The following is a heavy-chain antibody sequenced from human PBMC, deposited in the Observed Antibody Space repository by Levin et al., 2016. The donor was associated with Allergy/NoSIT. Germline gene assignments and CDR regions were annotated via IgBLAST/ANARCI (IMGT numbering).Heavy chain of an antibody. V-gene: IGHV1-2*06. D-gene: IGHD3-3*01. CDR2: INPNSGGT. CDR3: ARGSIAIFGVVIMDFDY. Sequence: WVRQAPGQGLEWMGRINPNSGGTNYAQKFQGRVTMTRDTSISTAYMELSRLRSDDTAVYYCARGSIAIFGVVIMDFDYWGQGTLVTVSS. J-gene: IGHJ4*02.